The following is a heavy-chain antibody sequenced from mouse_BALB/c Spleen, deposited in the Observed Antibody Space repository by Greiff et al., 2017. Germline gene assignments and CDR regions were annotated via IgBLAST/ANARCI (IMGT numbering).Heavy chain of an antibody. J-gene: IGHJ3*01. CDR1: GFTFTSYW. V-gene: IGHV1S81*02. CDR2: INPSNGRT. D-gene: IGHD3-1*01. CDR3: ESSEGTEFDY. Sequence: QVQLQQSGADLVKPGASVKLSCKASGFTFTSYWMHWVKQRPGQGLEWIGEINPSNGRTNYNEKFKSKTTLTTDKSSSTAYMQLSSLTSEDSAVYYSESSEGTEFDYWGQGTLVTVSA.